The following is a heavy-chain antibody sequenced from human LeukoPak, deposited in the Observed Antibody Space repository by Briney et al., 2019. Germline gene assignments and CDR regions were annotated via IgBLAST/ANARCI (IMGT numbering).Heavy chain of an antibody. D-gene: IGHD5-24*01. CDR2: VNGNGGSI. CDR3: AKIAQVGRG. V-gene: IGHV3-23*01. J-gene: IGHJ4*02. Sequence: GGSLRLSCAASGFTFSSYTMSWVRQAPGKGLEWVSTVNGNGGSIYYADSVKGRFTISRDNSKNTLYLQLNSLRAEDTAVYYCAKIAQVGRGWGQGTLVTVSS. CDR1: GFTFSSYT.